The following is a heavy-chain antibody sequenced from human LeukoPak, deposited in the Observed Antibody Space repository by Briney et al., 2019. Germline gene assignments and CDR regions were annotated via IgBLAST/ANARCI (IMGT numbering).Heavy chain of an antibody. V-gene: IGHV3-11*01. CDR3: ANLPPTYYYDC. CDR1: GFTFSDYY. J-gene: IGHJ4*02. D-gene: IGHD3-16*01. Sequence: GESLRLSCAASGFTFSDYYMSWIRQAPGKGLEWVSYISSSGSTIYYADSVKGRFTISRDNSKNTLYLQMNSLRAEDTAVYYCANLPPTYYYDCWGQGTLVTVSS. CDR2: ISSSGSTI.